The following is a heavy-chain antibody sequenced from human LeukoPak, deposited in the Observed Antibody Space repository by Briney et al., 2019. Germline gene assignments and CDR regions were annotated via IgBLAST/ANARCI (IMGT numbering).Heavy chain of an antibody. J-gene: IGHJ4*02. D-gene: IGHD4-11*01. V-gene: IGHV5-51*01. CDR3: ARRLYSNGWDY. Sequence: GESRKISCKGSGHSFSNYWIGWVRQVPGKSLEWMGVIYPGDSDTRYSPSFQGQVTISADKSISTAYLQWSSLKASDTAIYYCARRLYSNGWDYWGQGTLVTVSS. CDR1: GHSFSNYW. CDR2: IYPGDSDT.